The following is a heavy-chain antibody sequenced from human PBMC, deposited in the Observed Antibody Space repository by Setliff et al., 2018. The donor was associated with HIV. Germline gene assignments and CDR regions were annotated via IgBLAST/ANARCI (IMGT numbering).Heavy chain of an antibody. CDR3: AKERESAFDI. V-gene: IGHV3-9*01. CDR1: GFTFDDYA. CDR2: ISWNSGSI. J-gene: IGHJ3*02. D-gene: IGHD1-26*01. Sequence: SLRLSCAASGFTFDDYAMHWVRQAPGKGLEWVSGISWNSGSIGYADSVKGRFTISRDNAKNSLYLQMNSLRAEDTALYYCAKERESAFDIWGQGTMVTVSS.